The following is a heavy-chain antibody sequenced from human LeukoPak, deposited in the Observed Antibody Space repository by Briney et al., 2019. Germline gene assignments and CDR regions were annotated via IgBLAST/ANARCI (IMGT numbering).Heavy chain of an antibody. V-gene: IGHV4-30-4*01. Sequence: ASESLSLTCTVSGGSISSGDYYWSWIRQPPGKGLEWIGCIYYSGSTYYNPSLKSRVTISVDTSKNQFSLKLSSVTAADTAVYYCARGQYYYDSSGYYTSDMYYFDYWGQGTLVTVSS. J-gene: IGHJ4*02. CDR1: GGSISSGDYY. CDR3: ARGQYYYDSSGYYTSDMYYFDY. D-gene: IGHD3-22*01. CDR2: IYYSGST.